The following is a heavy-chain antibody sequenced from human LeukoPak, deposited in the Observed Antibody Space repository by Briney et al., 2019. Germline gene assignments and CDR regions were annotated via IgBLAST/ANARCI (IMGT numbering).Heavy chain of an antibody. D-gene: IGHD4-17*01. CDR3: ATDTGHGYFES. Sequence: GGSLRLSCAASGFIFNNYWMSWLRQAPGKGLEWVANIRQEGTKENYVDSVEGRFTISRDNAQNSVYLQMSSLRAEDTAVYYCATDTGHGYFESWGQGTLVTVSS. V-gene: IGHV3-7*01. CDR2: IRQEGTKE. J-gene: IGHJ4*02. CDR1: GFIFNNYW.